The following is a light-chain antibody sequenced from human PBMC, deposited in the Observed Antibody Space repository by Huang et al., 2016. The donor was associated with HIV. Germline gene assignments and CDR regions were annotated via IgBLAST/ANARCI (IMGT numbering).Light chain of an antibody. CDR2: KSS. CDR3: QQYSTYSWT. Sequence: SASVGDRVTITCRASQSISSLLAWYQQKPGKAPNLLIYKSSNLKTGAPSRFSGRGSGTEFTLTISSLQPDDVATYFCQQYSTYSWTFGQGTKVEL. CDR1: QSISSL. J-gene: IGKJ1*01. V-gene: IGKV1-5*03.